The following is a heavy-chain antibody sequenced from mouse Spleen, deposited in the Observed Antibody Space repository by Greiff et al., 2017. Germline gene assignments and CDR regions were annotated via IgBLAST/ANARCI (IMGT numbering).Heavy chain of an antibody. CDR1: GFSLTSYG. D-gene: IGHD1-1*01. Sequence: QVQLQQSGPGLVQPSQSLSITCTVSGFSLTSYGVHWVRQSPGKGLEWLGVIWSGGSTDYNAAFISRLSISKDNSKSQVFFKMNSLQADDTAIYYCASRITTVVEGYWYFDVWGAGTTVTVSS. V-gene: IGHV2-2*01. CDR2: IWSGGST. J-gene: IGHJ1*01. CDR3: ASRITTVVEGYWYFDV.